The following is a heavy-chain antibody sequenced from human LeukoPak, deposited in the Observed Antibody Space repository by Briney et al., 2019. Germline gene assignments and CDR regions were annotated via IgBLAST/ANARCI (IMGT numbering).Heavy chain of an antibody. V-gene: IGHV1-69*13. D-gene: IGHD3-9*01. J-gene: IGHJ4*02. CDR2: IIPIFGTA. Sequence: ASVTVSYKASGGTFSSYAISWVRQAPGQGLEWMGGIIPIFGTANYAQKFQGRVTITADESTSTAYMELSSLRSEDTAVYYCARVKTYYDILTGYPFDYWGQGTLVTVSS. CDR3: ARVKTYYDILTGYPFDY. CDR1: GGTFSSYA.